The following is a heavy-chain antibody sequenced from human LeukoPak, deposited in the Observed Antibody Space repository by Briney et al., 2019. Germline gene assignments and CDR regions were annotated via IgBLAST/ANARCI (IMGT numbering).Heavy chain of an antibody. CDR3: ARARGSTLGYYGMDV. V-gene: IGHV3-7*01. CDR1: GFTFSSYW. J-gene: IGHJ6*02. CDR2: IKQDGSEK. D-gene: IGHD3-10*01. Sequence: GGSLRLSCAASGFTFSSYWMSWVRQAPGKGLEWVANIKQDGSEKYYVDSVKGRFTISGGNAENSLYLQMNSLRAEDTAVYYCARARGSTLGYYGMDVWGQGTTVTVSS.